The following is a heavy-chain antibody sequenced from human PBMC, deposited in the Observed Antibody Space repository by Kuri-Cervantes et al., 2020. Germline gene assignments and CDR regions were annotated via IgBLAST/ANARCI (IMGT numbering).Heavy chain of an antibody. CDR2: INPNSGGT. CDR3: ARETTCGGDCYLFDY. V-gene: IGHV1-2*04. Sequence: ASVKVSCKASGYTFTGYYMHWVRQAPGQGLEWMGWINPNSGGTNYAQKFQGWVTMTRDTSISTAYMDLSRLRSDDTAVYYCARETTCGGDCYLFDYWGQGALVTVSS. J-gene: IGHJ4*02. D-gene: IGHD2-21*01. CDR1: GYTFTGYY.